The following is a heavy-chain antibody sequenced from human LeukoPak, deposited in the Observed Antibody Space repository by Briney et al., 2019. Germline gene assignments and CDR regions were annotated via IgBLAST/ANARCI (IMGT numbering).Heavy chain of an antibody. CDR3: ARNYVVLRYFDWLLPFDY. J-gene: IGHJ4*02. D-gene: IGHD3-9*01. Sequence: ASVKVSCKASGYTFSNFDINWVRQAPGQGLEWMGWINTNTGNPTYAQGFTGRFVFSLDTSVSTAYLQISSLKAEDTAVYYCARNYVVLRYFDWLLPFDYWGQGTLVTVSS. CDR1: GYTFSNFD. V-gene: IGHV7-4-1*02. CDR2: INTNTGNP.